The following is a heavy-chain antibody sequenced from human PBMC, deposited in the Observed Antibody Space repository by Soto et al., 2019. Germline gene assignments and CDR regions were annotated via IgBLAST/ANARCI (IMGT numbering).Heavy chain of an antibody. V-gene: IGHV4-59*01. CDR2: ISYSGST. D-gene: IGHD3-10*01. CDR1: GGSISSYY. J-gene: IGHJ4*02. CDR3: ATRFKSGSGTSPWDY. Sequence: QVQLQESGPRLVKPSETLSLTCTVSGGSISSYYWSWIRQPPGRGLEWIGYISYSGSTNYNPSLKGRVTISVDTSKIQISLKLSSVTAADTAVYYCATRFKSGSGTSPWDYWRPGTLVTVSS.